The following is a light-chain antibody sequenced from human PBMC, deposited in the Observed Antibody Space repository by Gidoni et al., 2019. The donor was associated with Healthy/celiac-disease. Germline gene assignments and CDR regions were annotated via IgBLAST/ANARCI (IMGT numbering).Light chain of an antibody. J-gene: IGKJ1*01. Sequence: DIVMTQSPDSLAVSLGERATINCKSSQSVLYSSNNKNYLAWYQQKPGQPPKLLIYWASTRESGVPDRFGGSGSGTDFTLTISSLQAEDVAVYYCHQYYSAPRTFXXXTKVEIK. CDR1: QSVLYSSNNKNY. V-gene: IGKV4-1*01. CDR3: HQYYSAPRT. CDR2: WAS.